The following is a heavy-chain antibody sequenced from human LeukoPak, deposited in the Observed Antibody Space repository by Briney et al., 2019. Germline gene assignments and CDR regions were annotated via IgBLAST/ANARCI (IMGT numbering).Heavy chain of an antibody. J-gene: IGHJ4*02. CDR3: ARETYYYDSSGARNYFDY. CDR2: IYTSGST. D-gene: IGHD3-22*01. Sequence: PSETLSLTCTVSGGSISSYYWSWIRQPAGKGLEWIGRIYTSGSTNYNPSLKSRVTISVDTSKNQFSLKLSSVTAADTAVYYCARETYYYDSSGARNYFDYWGQGTLVTVSS. CDR1: GGSISSYY. V-gene: IGHV4-4*07.